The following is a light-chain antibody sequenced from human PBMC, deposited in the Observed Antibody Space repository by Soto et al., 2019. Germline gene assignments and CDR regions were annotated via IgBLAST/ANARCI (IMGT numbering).Light chain of an antibody. J-gene: IGLJ2*01. Sequence: QSVLTQPPSASATPGQSVNISCAGSTANVGTNHVYWYRHLPGTAPELLIYRGNLRPTGVPARFSSSKSGASAYLAISGLRSDDEGDYYCAVWDDAPSGFVLFGGGTKLTVL. CDR2: RGN. CDR1: TANVGTNH. V-gene: IGLV1-47*01. CDR3: AVWDDAPSGFVL.